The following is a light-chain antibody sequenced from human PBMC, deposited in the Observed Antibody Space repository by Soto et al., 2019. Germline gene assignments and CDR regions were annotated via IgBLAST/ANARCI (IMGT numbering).Light chain of an antibody. CDR1: SSDIGDYDY. V-gene: IGLV2-14*01. J-gene: IGLJ1*01. Sequence: QSVLTQPASVSGSPGQSLTISCTGTSSDIGDYDYVSWYQQHAGKAPKLVIYEVSERPSGVSIRFSGSKSGSTASLTISGLQAEDEAEYYCSSYRNSNILVFGTGTKVTVL. CDR2: EVS. CDR3: SSYRNSNILV.